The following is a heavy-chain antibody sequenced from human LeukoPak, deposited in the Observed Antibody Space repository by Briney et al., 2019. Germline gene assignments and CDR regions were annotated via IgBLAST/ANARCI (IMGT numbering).Heavy chain of an antibody. CDR2: INQSGNS. D-gene: IGHD5-24*01. CDR3: ARPKDGYKDCPHWAFDI. Sequence: SQTLSLTCAVYGGSFSGYHWTWIRQSPGKGLEWIGEINQSGNSNYNPSLKSRVTISVDTSKSQFSLKVRSVTAADTAVYYCARPKDGYKDCPHWAFDIWGQGTMVTVSS. CDR1: GGSFSGYH. J-gene: IGHJ3*02. V-gene: IGHV4-34*01.